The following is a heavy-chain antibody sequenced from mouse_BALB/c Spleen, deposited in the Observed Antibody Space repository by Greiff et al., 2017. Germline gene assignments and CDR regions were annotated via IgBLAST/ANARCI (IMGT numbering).Heavy chain of an antibody. CDR1: GFTLSDYY. D-gene: IGHD1-1*01. J-gene: IGHJ4*01. CDR3: ARDRNYGSSQGAMDY. Sequence: DVQLVESGGGLVKPGGSLKLSCAASGFTLSDYYMYWVRQTPEKRLELVATISDGGSYTYYPDSVKGRFTISRDNAKNNLYLQMSSLKSEDTAMYYCARDRNYGSSQGAMDYWGQGTSVTVSS. CDR2: ISDGGSYT. V-gene: IGHV5-4*02.